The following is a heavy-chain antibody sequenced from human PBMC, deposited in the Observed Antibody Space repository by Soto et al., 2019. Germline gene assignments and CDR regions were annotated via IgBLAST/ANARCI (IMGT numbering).Heavy chain of an antibody. D-gene: IGHD2-2*01. CDR1: GYTLTTFD. J-gene: IGHJ3*02. CDR3: ARGCRGDIVVVPAAPPDAFDI. V-gene: IGHV1-8*01. Sequence: GSLKGSCKAFGYTLTTFDIKRGRQAPGQRLEGVGWMNPNSGNTGYAQKFQGRVTMTRNTSISTAYMELSSLRSDDTAVYYCARGCRGDIVVVPAAPPDAFDIWGQGTMVTVSS. CDR2: MNPNSGNT.